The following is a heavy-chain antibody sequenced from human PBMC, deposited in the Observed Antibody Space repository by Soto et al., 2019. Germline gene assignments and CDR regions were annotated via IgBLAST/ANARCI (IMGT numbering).Heavy chain of an antibody. CDR1: GFTFSSYG. V-gene: IGHV3-30*18. D-gene: IGHD1-26*01. J-gene: IGHJ4*02. Sequence: QVQLVESGGGVVQPGRSLRLSCAASGFTFSSYGMHWVRQAPGKGLERVAVISYDGSNKYYADSVKGRFTISRDNSKNTLYLQMNSLRAEDTAVYYCAKDPGSYEYYFDYWGQGTLVTVSS. CDR3: AKDPGSYEYYFDY. CDR2: ISYDGSNK.